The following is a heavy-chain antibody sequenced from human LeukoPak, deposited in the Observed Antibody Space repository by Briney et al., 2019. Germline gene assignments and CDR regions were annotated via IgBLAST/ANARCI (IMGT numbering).Heavy chain of an antibody. D-gene: IGHD2/OR15-2a*01. Sequence: GGSLRLSCAASGFTFSSYAMHRVRQAPGKGLEWVAVISYDGSNKYYADSVKGRFTISRDNSKNTLYLQMNSLRAEDTAVYYCARRPTLSAFDIWGQGTMVTVSS. CDR2: ISYDGSNK. V-gene: IGHV3-30-3*01. CDR1: GFTFSSYA. J-gene: IGHJ3*02. CDR3: ARRPTLSAFDI.